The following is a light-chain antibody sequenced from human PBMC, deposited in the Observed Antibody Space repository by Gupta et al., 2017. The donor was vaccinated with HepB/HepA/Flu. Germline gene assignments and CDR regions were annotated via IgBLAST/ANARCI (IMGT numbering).Light chain of an antibody. Sequence: DIQMTQSPDSLSASVGDRVTITCRASQHINRSLNWYQQKLGKAPTFLIYAESNLQVGLPSRFSGSGYGTDFSLTINGLQPEDFATYYCQHSYTYPRTFGQGTRVEI. J-gene: IGKJ1*01. CDR2: AES. CDR3: QHSYTYPRT. V-gene: IGKV1-39*01. CDR1: QHINRS.